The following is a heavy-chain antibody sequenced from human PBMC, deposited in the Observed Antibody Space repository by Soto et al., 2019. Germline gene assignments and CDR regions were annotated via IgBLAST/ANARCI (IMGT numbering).Heavy chain of an antibody. V-gene: IGHV1-3*04. CDR3: ARALTGYGMDV. J-gene: IGHJ6*02. CDR2: ITTYNGNT. CDR1: GYTCTCYA. Sequence: LVKVACKXVGYTCTCYAMHWVRQAPGQRLEWMGWITTYNGNTEYAQKFQGRVTMTTDASTSTAYMELGSLRSDDTAIYYCARALTGYGMDVWGQGTTVTVSS.